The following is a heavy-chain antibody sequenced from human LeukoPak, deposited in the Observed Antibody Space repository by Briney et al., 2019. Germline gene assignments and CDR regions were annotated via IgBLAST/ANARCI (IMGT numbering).Heavy chain of an antibody. J-gene: IGHJ5*02. CDR3: AKDNAPYYYDSSAPYNWFDP. V-gene: IGHV3-21*04. CDR2: ISGSSYYI. D-gene: IGHD3-22*01. CDR1: GFTFSSYS. Sequence: GGSLRLSCAASGFTFSSYSMNWVRQAPGKGLEWVSSISGSSYYIYYADSVKGRFTISRDNAKNSLYLQMNSLRAEDTALYYCAKDNAPYYYDSSAPYNWFDPWGQGTLVTVSS.